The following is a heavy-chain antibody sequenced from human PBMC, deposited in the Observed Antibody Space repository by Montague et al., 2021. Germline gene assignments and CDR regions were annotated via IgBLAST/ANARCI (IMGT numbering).Heavy chain of an antibody. J-gene: IGHJ6*03. D-gene: IGHD3-10*01. CDR3: ARRGGTMVRGVKGYTDV. CDR1: GGSFSGYY. CDR2: INHSGST. Sequence: SETLFLTCAVYGGSFSGYYWSWIRQPPGKGLEWIGEINHSGSTNYNPSLKSRVTISVDTSKNQFSLKLSSVTAADTAVYYCARRGGTMVRGVKGYTDVWGKGTTVTVSS. V-gene: IGHV4-34*01.